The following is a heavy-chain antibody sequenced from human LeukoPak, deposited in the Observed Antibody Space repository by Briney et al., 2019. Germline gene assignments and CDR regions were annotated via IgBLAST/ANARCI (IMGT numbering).Heavy chain of an antibody. V-gene: IGHV1-8*03. Sequence: ASVKVSCKASGYTFTSYDINWVRQATGQGLEWMGWMNPNSGNTGYAQKFQGRVTITRNTSISTAYMELSSLRSEDTAVYYCARVCSGWDYYYYMDVWGKGTTVTISS. CDR3: ARVCSGWDYYYYMDV. D-gene: IGHD6-19*01. CDR1: GYTFTSYD. J-gene: IGHJ6*03. CDR2: MNPNSGNT.